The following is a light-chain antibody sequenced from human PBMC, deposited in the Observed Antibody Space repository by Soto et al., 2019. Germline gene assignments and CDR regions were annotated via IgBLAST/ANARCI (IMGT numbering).Light chain of an antibody. V-gene: IGKV3-20*01. CDR1: QRISSIY. J-gene: IGKJ1*01. CDR3: QQYGSSHRT. Sequence: EIMLTQSPGTLSLSPGDRATLSCRASQRISSIYLAWYQQKPGLAPRLLIYGTSIRASGIPDRFSGSGSGTDFTLTITSLEPEDFAVYYCQQYGSSHRTFGQGTKVEIK. CDR2: GTS.